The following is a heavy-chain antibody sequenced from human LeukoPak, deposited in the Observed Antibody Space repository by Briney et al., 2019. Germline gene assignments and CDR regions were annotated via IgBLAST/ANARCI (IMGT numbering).Heavy chain of an antibody. CDR2: INHSGST. Sequence: SETLSLTCAVYGGSFSGYYWNWIRQPPGKGLEWIGEINHSGSTNYNPSLKSRVTISVDTSKNQFSLKLSSVTAADTAVYYCATPSYDSSGFFDYWAREPWSPSPQ. CDR1: GGSFSGYY. J-gene: IGHJ4*02. D-gene: IGHD3-22*01. V-gene: IGHV4-34*01. CDR3: ATPSYDSSGFFDY.